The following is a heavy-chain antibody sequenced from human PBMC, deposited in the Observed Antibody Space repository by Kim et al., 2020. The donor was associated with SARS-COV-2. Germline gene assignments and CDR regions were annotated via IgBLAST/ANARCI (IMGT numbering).Heavy chain of an antibody. CDR1: GFTFSSYG. CDR3: AKDRYSCSFIFDY. Sequence: GGSLRLSCAASGFTFSSYGMHWVRQAPGKGLEWVAVISYDGSNKYYADSVKGRFTISRDNSKNTLYLQMNSLRAEDTAVYYCAKDRYSCSFIFDYWGQGTLVTVSS. V-gene: IGHV3-30*18. D-gene: IGHD6-13*01. J-gene: IGHJ4*02. CDR2: ISYDGSNK.